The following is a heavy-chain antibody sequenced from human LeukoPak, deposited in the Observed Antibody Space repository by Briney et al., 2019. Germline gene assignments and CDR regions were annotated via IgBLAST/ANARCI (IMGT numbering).Heavy chain of an antibody. CDR3: ARDKSGNSGWYSYFDY. CDR1: GYTFNGYY. J-gene: IGHJ4*02. Sequence: GAAVKVSCKSSGYTFNGYYMHWVRQAPGQGLEWMGWINPNSGDTNYAQKFQGRVTMTRDTSISTAYMELSRLRSDDTAVYYCARDKSGNSGWYSYFDYWGQGTLVTVSS. CDR2: INPNSGDT. V-gene: IGHV1-2*02. D-gene: IGHD6-19*01.